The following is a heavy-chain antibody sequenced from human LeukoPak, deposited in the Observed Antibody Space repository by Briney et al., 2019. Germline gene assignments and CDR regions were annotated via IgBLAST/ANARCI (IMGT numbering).Heavy chain of an antibody. CDR1: GYTLTELS. CDR3: ANLRQLERLFDY. D-gene: IGHD6-13*01. CDR2: FDPEDGET. J-gene: IGHJ4*02. Sequence: ASVKVSCKVSGYTLTELSMHWVRQAPGKGLERMGGFDPEDGETIYAQKFQGRVTMTEDTSTDTAYMELSSLRSEDTAVYYCANLRQLERLFDYWGQGTLVTVSS. V-gene: IGHV1-24*01.